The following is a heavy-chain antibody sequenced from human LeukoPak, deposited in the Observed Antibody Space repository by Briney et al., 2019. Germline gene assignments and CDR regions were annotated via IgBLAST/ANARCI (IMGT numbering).Heavy chain of an antibody. D-gene: IGHD4-17*01. J-gene: IGHJ5*02. Sequence: SETLSLTCTVSGGSISSYYWSWIRQPPGKGLEWIGYIYYSGGTNYNPSLKSRVTISVDTSKNQFSLKLSSVTAADTAVYYCARDRDYGHWFDPWGQGTLVTVSS. CDR3: ARDRDYGHWFDP. V-gene: IGHV4-59*01. CDR2: IYYSGGT. CDR1: GGSISSYY.